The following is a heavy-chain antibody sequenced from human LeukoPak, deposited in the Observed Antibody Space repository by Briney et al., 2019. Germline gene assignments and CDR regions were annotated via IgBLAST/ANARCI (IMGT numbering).Heavy chain of an antibody. D-gene: IGHD5-12*01. V-gene: IGHV3-30*04. Sequence: PGGSLRLSCAASGFTFSSFAMHWVRQAPGKGLEWVAVISYDGSNKYYADSVKGRFTISRDNSENTLYLQMNSLRAEDTAVYYCARDRYSGYDGNYYYYYGMDVWGQGTTVTVSS. CDR1: GFTFSSFA. CDR3: ARDRYSGYDGNYYYYYGMDV. J-gene: IGHJ6*02. CDR2: ISYDGSNK.